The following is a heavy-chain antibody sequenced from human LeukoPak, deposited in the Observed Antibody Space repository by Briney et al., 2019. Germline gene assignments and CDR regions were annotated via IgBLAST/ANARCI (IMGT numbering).Heavy chain of an antibody. CDR1: GFTFSSCG. CDR3: VKEDSGSYNF. CDR2: ISGSGTYR. V-gene: IGHV3-23*01. Sequence: GGSLRLSCAASGFTFSSCGMHWVRQAPGKGLDWVSGISGSGTYRYYADSVKGRLTIHRDNSKNMMYLQINSLRAEDMAKYYCVKEDSGSYNFWGRGTRVTVSS. D-gene: IGHD1-26*01. J-gene: IGHJ4*02.